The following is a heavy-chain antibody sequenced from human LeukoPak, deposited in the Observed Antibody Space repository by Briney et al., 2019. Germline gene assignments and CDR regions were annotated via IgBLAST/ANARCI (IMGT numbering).Heavy chain of an antibody. CDR2: ISAYNGNT. Sequence: ASVKVSCKASGYTFTSYGISWVRQAPGQGLEWMGWISAYNGNTNYAQKLQGRVTMTTDTSTSTAYMELRSLRSEDTAVYYCAIDRLSSTSFGVPWEFLPKSNGHYYYMDVWGKGTTVTVSS. V-gene: IGHV1-18*01. CDR3: AIDRLSSTSFGVPWEFLPKSNGHYYYMDV. J-gene: IGHJ6*03. D-gene: IGHD2-2*01. CDR1: GYTFTSYG.